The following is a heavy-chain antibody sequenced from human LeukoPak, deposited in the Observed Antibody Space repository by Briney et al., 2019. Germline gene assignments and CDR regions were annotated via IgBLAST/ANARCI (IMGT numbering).Heavy chain of an antibody. J-gene: IGHJ4*02. Sequence: ASVKVSCKASGYTFSDFYIHWVRQAPGQGLEYVGWITPKSGDTYSPQRSQGRVTMTRDASISTAYVELSSLRSDDTAVYFCARVRLADERAWAYWGQGTLVTVSS. CDR1: GYTFSDFY. CDR3: ARVRLADERAWAY. V-gene: IGHV1-2*02. D-gene: IGHD3-3*02. CDR2: ITPKSGDT.